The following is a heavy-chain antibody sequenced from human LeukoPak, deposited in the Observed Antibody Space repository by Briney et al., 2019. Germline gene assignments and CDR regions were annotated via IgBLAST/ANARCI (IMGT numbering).Heavy chain of an antibody. D-gene: IGHD3-9*01. CDR3: ARDFDWGPDY. V-gene: IGHV1-2*02. CDR1: GFTFTDHY. J-gene: IGHJ4*02. Sequence: ASVKVSCKTSGFTFTDHYFHWVRQAPGQGLEWMGWINGKRGDTNYAQKFQDRVTMTGDTSISTFYIQLSSLTADDTAVYYCARDFDWGPDYWGQGTLVTVSS. CDR2: INGKRGDT.